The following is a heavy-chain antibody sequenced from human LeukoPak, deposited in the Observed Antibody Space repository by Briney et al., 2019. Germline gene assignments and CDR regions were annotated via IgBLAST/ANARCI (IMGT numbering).Heavy chain of an antibody. CDR3: AKAPTVTYDFDY. D-gene: IGHD4-17*01. V-gene: IGHV3-23*01. J-gene: IGHJ4*02. CDR2: ISGSGGST. CDR1: GFTFSSYG. Sequence: GGSLRLSCAASGFTFSSYGMHWVRQAPGKGLEWVSAISGSGGSTYYADSVKGRFTISRDNSKNTLYLQMNSLRAEDTAVYYCAKAPTVTYDFDYWGQGTLVTASS.